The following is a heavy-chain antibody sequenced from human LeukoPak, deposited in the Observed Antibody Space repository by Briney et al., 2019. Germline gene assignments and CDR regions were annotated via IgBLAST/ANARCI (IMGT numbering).Heavy chain of an antibody. CDR2: ISSSCSTI. CDR1: GFSFRSYS. CDR3: ASQILYYYDSSGYLKGDDAFDI. D-gene: IGHD3-22*01. J-gene: IGHJ3*02. V-gene: IGHV3-48*04. Sequence: SGGSLRLSCAASGFSFRSYSMNWVRQAPGKGLEWVSYISSSCSTIYYADSVKGRFTISRDNAKNSLYLQMNSLRAEDTAVYYCASQILYYYDSSGYLKGDDAFDIWGQGTMVTVSS.